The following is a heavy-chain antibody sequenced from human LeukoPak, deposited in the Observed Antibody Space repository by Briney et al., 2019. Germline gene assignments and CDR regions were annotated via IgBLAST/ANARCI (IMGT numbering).Heavy chain of an antibody. Sequence: GESLKIACKVSGYSFTSYCIGWVRQMPGKGLEWMGIIYPGDSGPTYSPSFQGQVTISVDKSINTAYLQWSSLQASDTAMYYCGMSGDRVPLQDDVFDVWGQGTMVTVST. CDR3: GMSGDRVPLQDDVFDV. J-gene: IGHJ3*01. CDR1: GYSFTSYC. V-gene: IGHV5-51*01. D-gene: IGHD1-26*01. CDR2: IYPGDSGP.